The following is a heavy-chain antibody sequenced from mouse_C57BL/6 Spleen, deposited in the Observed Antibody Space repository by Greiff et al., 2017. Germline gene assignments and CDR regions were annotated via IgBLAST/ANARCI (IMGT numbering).Heavy chain of an antibody. CDR1: GFTFSSYA. J-gene: IGHJ1*03. Sequence: EVHLVESGGGLVKPGGSLKLSCAASGFTFSSYAMSWVRQTPEKRLEWVATISDGGSYTYYPDNVKGRFTISRDNAKNNLYLQMSHLKSEDTAMYYCARDEDGYDVGWYFDVWGTGTTVTVSS. D-gene: IGHD2-2*01. CDR3: ARDEDGYDVGWYFDV. CDR2: ISDGGSYT. V-gene: IGHV5-4*01.